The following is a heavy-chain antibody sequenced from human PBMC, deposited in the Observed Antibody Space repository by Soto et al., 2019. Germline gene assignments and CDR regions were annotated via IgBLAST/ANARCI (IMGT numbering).Heavy chain of an antibody. CDR3: AARGSGWYYFDY. J-gene: IGHJ4*02. D-gene: IGHD6-19*01. V-gene: IGHV4-31*03. CDR2: IYYSGST. Sequence: QVQLQESGPGLVMPTQTLSLTCTVSGGSISSGDYYWSWIRQHPGKGLEWIGYIYYSGSTYYNPSLKSRVTISVDTSKNQFSLKLSSVTAADTTVYYCAARGSGWYYFDYWGQGTLVTVSS. CDR1: GGSISSGDYY.